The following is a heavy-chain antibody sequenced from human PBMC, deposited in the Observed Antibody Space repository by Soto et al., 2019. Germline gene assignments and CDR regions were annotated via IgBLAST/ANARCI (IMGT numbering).Heavy chain of an antibody. CDR2: IYYSGST. Sequence: QLQLQESGPGLVKPSATLSLTCTVSGGSISSSSYSWAWIRQPPGKGLEWIGSIYYSGSTYYNPSLKSRVTISVDTSKNQFSLKLSSVTAADTAVYYCARGYYDSSGYDNLDYWGQGTLVTVSS. V-gene: IGHV4-39*01. J-gene: IGHJ4*02. D-gene: IGHD3-22*01. CDR3: ARGYYDSSGYDNLDY. CDR1: GGSISSSSYS.